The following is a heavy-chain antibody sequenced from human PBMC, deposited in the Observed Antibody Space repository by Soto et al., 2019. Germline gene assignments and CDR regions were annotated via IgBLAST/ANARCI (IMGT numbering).Heavy chain of an antibody. CDR2: FDPGDVKI. Sequence: QIQLVQSGAEVKKPGASVKVSCKVSGYMFTEPAMHWVRQAPGKGLEWMGGFDPGDVKIIYAQKFQGRVTMTEDTSTDTAYMELSSLTSEDTAVYYCAMPVYGGNPGRAVFDVWGQGTVVTVSS. J-gene: IGHJ3*01. V-gene: IGHV1-24*01. CDR3: AMPVYGGNPGRAVFDV. D-gene: IGHD4-17*01. CDR1: GYMFTEPA.